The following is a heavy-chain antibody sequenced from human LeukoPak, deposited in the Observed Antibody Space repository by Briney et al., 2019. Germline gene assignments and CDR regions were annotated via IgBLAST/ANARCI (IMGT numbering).Heavy chain of an antibody. D-gene: IGHD5-12*01. V-gene: IGHV3-23*01. Sequence: GGSLRLSCAASGFTFSSYAMSWVRQAPGKGLEWVSAISGSGGSTYYADSVKGRFTISRDNSKNTLYLQMNSLRAEDTAVYYCAKGSSSHFSGYDLWTPTDYWGQGTLVTVSS. CDR3: AKGSSSHFSGYDLWTPTDY. CDR2: ISGSGGST. CDR1: GFTFSSYA. J-gene: IGHJ4*02.